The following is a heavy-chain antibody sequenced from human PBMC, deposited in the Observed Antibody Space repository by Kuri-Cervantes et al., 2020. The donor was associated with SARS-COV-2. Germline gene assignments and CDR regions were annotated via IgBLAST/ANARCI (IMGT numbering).Heavy chain of an antibody. CDR2: IDSNSFST. J-gene: IGHJ6*02. Sequence: GGSLRLSCAASGFTFSSYVMSWVRQAPGKALEWVSSIDSNSFSTYYADSVKGRFTISRDNSRNTLYLQMNSLRAEDTAVYYCARDSSSLYDFWSGYYGMDVWGQGTTVTVSS. V-gene: IGHV3-23*01. CDR3: ARDSSSLYDFWSGYYGMDV. D-gene: IGHD3-3*01. CDR1: GFTFSSYV.